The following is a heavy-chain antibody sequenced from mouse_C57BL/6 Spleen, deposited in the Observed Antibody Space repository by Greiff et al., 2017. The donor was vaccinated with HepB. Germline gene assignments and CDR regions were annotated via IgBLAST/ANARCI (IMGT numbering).Heavy chain of an antibody. J-gene: IGHJ4*01. D-gene: IGHD2-1*01. CDR1: GFTFSSYG. Sequence: EVKLVESGGDLVKPGGSLKLSCAASGFTFSSYGMSWVRQTPDKRLEWVATISSGGSYTYYPDSVKGRFTISRDNAKNTLYLQMSSLKSEDTAMYYCARNYYGNYYAMDYWGQGPSVTVSS. CDR2: ISSGGSYT. V-gene: IGHV5-6*02. CDR3: ARNYYGNYYAMDY.